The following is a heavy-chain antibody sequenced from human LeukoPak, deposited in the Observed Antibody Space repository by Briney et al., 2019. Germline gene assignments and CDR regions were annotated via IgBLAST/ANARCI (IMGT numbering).Heavy chain of an antibody. D-gene: IGHD3-10*01. CDR2: INHSGST. Sequence: PSETLSLTCAVYGGSFSGYYWSWIRQPPGKGLEWIGEINHSGSTNYNPSLKSRVTISVDTSKNQLSLKLSSVTAADTAVYYCARARDYYGSGSYRDFDYWGQGTLVTVSS. CDR3: ARARDYYGSGSYRDFDY. V-gene: IGHV4-34*01. J-gene: IGHJ4*02. CDR1: GGSFSGYY.